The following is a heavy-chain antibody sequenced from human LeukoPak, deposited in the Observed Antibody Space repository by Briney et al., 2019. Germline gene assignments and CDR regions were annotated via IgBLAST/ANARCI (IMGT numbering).Heavy chain of an antibody. CDR2: ISSSSSYI. J-gene: IGHJ5*02. D-gene: IGHD3-10*01. CDR3: AKYGSGSYYSPPFDP. CDR1: GFTFSSYS. Sequence: SGGSLRLSRAASGFTFSSYSMSWIRQAPGKGLEWVSSISSSSSYIYYADSVKGRFTISRDNAKNSLYLQMNSRRAEDTAVYYCAKYGSGSYYSPPFDPWGQGTLVTVSS. V-gene: IGHV3-21*01.